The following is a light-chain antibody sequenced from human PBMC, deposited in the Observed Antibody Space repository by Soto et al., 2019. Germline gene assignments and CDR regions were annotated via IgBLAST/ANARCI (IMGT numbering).Light chain of an antibody. CDR3: QSYDSSLSGV. V-gene: IGLV1-40*01. J-gene: IGLJ2*01. Sequence: QSVLTQSPSVSGAPGQRVTISCTGSSSNIGAGYDVHWYQQLPGTAPKLLIFGNNNRPSGVPDRFSGSKSGTSASLAITGLQAEDEADYYCQSYDSSLSGVFGGGTQLTVL. CDR2: GNN. CDR1: SSNIGAGYD.